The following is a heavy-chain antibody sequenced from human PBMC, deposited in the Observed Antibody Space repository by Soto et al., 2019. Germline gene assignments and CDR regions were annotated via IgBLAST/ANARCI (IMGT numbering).Heavy chain of an antibody. J-gene: IGHJ4*02. Sequence: SETLSLTCTVSGGSISSGDYYWSWIRQPPGKGLEWIGYIYYSGSTYYNPSLKSRVTISVDTSKNQFSLKLSSVTAADTAVYYCASQLGYSYGYDYRGQGTLVTVSS. CDR3: ASQLGYSYGYDY. V-gene: IGHV4-30-4*01. CDR2: IYYSGST. CDR1: GGSISSGDYY. D-gene: IGHD5-18*01.